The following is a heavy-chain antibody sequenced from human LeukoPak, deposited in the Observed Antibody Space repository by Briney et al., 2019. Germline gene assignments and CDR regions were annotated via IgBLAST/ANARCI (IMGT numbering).Heavy chain of an antibody. CDR1: GFTFNTFA. V-gene: IGHV3-23*01. Sequence: GGSLRLSCVASGFTFNTFAFSWVRQAPGKGLEWVASISDNTQYADSVKGRFTISRDNSKNTLYLQTNSLRVDDTAIYYCAKGYDFWTSPSDFWGQGTLVTVSS. CDR3: AKGYDFWTSPSDF. CDR2: ISDNT. J-gene: IGHJ4*02. D-gene: IGHD3-3*01.